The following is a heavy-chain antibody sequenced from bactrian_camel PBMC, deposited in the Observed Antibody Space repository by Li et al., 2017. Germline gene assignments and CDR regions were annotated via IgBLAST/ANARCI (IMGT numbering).Heavy chain of an antibody. CDR2: ITSDGGRT. CDR1: GPTFRGLC. J-gene: IGHJ6*01. CDR3: AAGDSCRTIVGRQFRY. V-gene: IGHV3-3*01. Sequence: HVQLVESGGESVQAGGSLRLSCAASGPTFRGLCVGWFRQVQGKEREGVAAITSDGGRTMYADSVKGRFTIDRDIVESTLYLQMNSLKPEDSAMYYCAAGDSCRTIVGRQFRYWGQGTQVTVS.